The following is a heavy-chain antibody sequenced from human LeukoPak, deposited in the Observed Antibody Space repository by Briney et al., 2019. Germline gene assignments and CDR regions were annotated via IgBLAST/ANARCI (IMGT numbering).Heavy chain of an antibody. CDR3: ARVRPPGPFNYDFWSGSDY. Sequence: ASVKVSFKASGYTFTSYGISWVRQAPGQGLEWMRWISAYNGNTNYAQKLQGRVTMTTDTSTSTAYMELRSLRSDDTAVYYCARVRPPGPFNYDFWSGSDYWGQGTLVTVSS. CDR1: GYTFTSYG. CDR2: ISAYNGNT. J-gene: IGHJ4*02. D-gene: IGHD3-3*01. V-gene: IGHV1-18*01.